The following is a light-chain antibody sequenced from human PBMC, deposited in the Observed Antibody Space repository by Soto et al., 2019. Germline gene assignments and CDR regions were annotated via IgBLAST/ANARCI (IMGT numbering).Light chain of an antibody. J-gene: IGLJ1*01. Sequence: QSALTQPASVSGSPGQSITISCTGTSSDVAGYNYVSWYQQHPGKAPKLMIYYVSHRPSGVSNRFSGSKSGNTASLTISGLQAEDEADYYCSSYTSINSYVFGTGTKLTVL. CDR2: YVS. CDR3: SSYTSINSYV. V-gene: IGLV2-14*03. CDR1: SSDVAGYNY.